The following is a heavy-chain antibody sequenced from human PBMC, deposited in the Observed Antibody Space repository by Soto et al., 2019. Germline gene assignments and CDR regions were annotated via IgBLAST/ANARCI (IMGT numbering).Heavy chain of an antibody. CDR1: GGSISSSSYY. CDR2: IYYSGST. CDR3: ARLHRGASGSNLDY. J-gene: IGHJ4*02. Sequence: PSETLSLTCTVSGGSISSSSYYWGWIRQPPGKGLEWIGSIYYSGSTYYNPSLKSRVTISVDTSKNQFSLKLSSVTAADTAVYYCARLHRGASGSNLDYWGQGTLVTVSS. V-gene: IGHV4-39*01. D-gene: IGHD3-10*01.